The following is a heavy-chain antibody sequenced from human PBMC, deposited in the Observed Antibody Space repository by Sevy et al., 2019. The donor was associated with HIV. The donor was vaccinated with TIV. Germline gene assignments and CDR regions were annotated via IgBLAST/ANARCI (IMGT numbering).Heavy chain of an antibody. J-gene: IGHJ1*01. CDR2: ISGSGGST. CDR3: AKDPRSIAVAGMAPEYFQH. CDR1: GLTFSSNG. V-gene: IGHV3-23*01. Sequence: GGSLRLSCAASGLTFSSNGMHWVRQAPGKGLEWVSPISGSGGSTYYADSVKGRFTISRDNSKNTLYLQMNSLRAEDTAVYYCAKDPRSIAVAGMAPEYFQHWGQGTLVTVSS. D-gene: IGHD6-19*01.